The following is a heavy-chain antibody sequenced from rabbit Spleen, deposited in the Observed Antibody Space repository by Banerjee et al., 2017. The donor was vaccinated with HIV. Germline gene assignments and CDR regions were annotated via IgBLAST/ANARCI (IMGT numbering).Heavy chain of an antibody. CDR3: ARGPGSAPGAGYLEL. Sequence: QLLKEAGGALVKLGASLTLICTTSAFSFSSSCYMCWVGQAPGKGLEWFGCIGTGSGSTYYESWAKGRFTISKTSSTTVTLQMTSLTAADTATYFCARGPGSAPGAGYLELWGQGSLVTVS. CDR2: IGTGSGST. J-gene: IGHJ4*01. V-gene: IGHV1S40*01. D-gene: IGHD3-1*01. CDR1: AFSFSSSCY.